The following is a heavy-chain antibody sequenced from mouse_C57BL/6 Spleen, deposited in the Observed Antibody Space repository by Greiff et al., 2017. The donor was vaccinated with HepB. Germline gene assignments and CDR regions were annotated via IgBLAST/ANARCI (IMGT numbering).Heavy chain of an antibody. CDR3: ARDRGYGLDY. D-gene: IGHD1-1*01. CDR2: ISDGGSYT. J-gene: IGHJ2*01. V-gene: IGHV5-4*01. Sequence: EVQLVESGGGLVKPGGSLKLSCAASGFSFSSYAMSWVRLTPENRLEWVATISDGGSYTYYPDNVKGRFTISRDNAKNNLYLQMSHLKSEDTAMYYCARDRGYGLDYWGQGTTLTVSS. CDR1: GFSFSSYA.